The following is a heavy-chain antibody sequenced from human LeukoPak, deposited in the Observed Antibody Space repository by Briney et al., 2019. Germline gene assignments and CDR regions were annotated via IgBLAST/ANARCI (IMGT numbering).Heavy chain of an antibody. D-gene: IGHD3-22*01. Sequence: ASVKVSCKASGYTFTSYGISWVRQAPGKGLEWMGGFDPEDGETIYAQKFQGRVTMTEDTSTDTAYMELSSLRSEDTAVYYCATAPYYDSSGYCPRYWGQGTLVTVSS. CDR2: FDPEDGET. CDR1: GYTFTSYG. CDR3: ATAPYYDSSGYCPRY. V-gene: IGHV1-24*01. J-gene: IGHJ4*02.